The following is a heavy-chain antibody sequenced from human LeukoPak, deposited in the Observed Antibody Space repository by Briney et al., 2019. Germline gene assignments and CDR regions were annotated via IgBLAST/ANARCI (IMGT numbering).Heavy chain of an antibody. Sequence: SETLSLTCTVSGGSISSYYWSWIRQPPGKGLEWIGYIYYSGSTNYNPSLKSRVTISVDTSKNQFSLKLSSVTAADTAVYYCARVEPIVGATIKGGWFDPWGQGTLVTVSS. CDR3: ARVEPIVGATIKGGWFDP. D-gene: IGHD1-26*01. V-gene: IGHV4-59*12. CDR1: GGSISSYY. J-gene: IGHJ5*02. CDR2: IYYSGST.